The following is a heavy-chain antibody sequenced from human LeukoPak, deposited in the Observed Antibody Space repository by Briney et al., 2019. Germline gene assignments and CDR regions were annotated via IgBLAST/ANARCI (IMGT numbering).Heavy chain of an antibody. CDR3: ARARAPYYYDSSGSF. Sequence: GASVNVSCQASGGTFSSYAIRWVRPAPGQGLEWMGRIIPIFGIANYAQKFQGRVTITADKSTSTAYMELSSLRSEDTAVYYCARARAPYYYDSSGSFWGQGTMVTVSS. D-gene: IGHD3-22*01. CDR2: IIPIFGIA. J-gene: IGHJ3*01. V-gene: IGHV1-69*04. CDR1: GGTFSSYA.